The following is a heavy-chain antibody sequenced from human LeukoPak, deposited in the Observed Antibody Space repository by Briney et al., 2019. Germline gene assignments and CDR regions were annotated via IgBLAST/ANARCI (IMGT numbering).Heavy chain of an antibody. V-gene: IGHV4-4*07. CDR3: ARNRDGYNSFDY. CDR1: GGSISSYY. CDR2: IYTSGST. Sequence: SETLSLTCTVSGGSISSYYWSWIRQPAGKGLEWIGRIYTSGSTNYNPSLKSRVTMSVDTSENHFSLKLSSVTAADTAVYYCARNRDGYNSFDYWGQGTLVTVSS. J-gene: IGHJ4*02. D-gene: IGHD5-24*01.